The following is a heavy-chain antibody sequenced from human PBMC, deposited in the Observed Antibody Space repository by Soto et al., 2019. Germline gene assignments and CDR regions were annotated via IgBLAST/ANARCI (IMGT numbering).Heavy chain of an antibody. CDR1: GGSISSGGYY. CDR3: ARQTNYDFWSGYSDFPPNLIDY. D-gene: IGHD3-3*01. J-gene: IGHJ4*02. CDR2: IYYSGST. Sequence: QVQLQESGPGLVKPSQTLSLTCTVSGGSISSGGYYWSWIRQHPGKGLEWIGYIYYSGSTYYNPSLKSRVTISVDTSKNQFSLKLSSVTAADTAVYYCARQTNYDFWSGYSDFPPNLIDYWGQGTLVTVSS. V-gene: IGHV4-31*03.